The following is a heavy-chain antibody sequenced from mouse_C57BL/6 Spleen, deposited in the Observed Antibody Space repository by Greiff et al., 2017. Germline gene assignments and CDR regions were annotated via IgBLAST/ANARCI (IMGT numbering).Heavy chain of an antibody. D-gene: IGHD1-1*01. CDR2: ISDGGSYT. CDR1: GFTFSSYA. V-gene: IGHV5-4*01. Sequence: EVKLVESGGGLVKPGGSLKLSCAASGFTFSSYAMSWVRQTPEKRLEWVATISDGGSYTYYPDNVQGRFTISRDNAKNNLYLQMSHLKSEDTAMYYCARDRAYGSREDFDYWGQGTTLTVSS. J-gene: IGHJ2*01. CDR3: ARDRAYGSREDFDY.